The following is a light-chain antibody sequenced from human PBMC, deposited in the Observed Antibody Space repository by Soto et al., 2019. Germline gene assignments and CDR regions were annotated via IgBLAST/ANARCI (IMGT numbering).Light chain of an antibody. V-gene: IGKV3-11*01. CDR2: GAS. J-gene: IGKJ5*01. Sequence: EIVLTQSPATLSLPPGERATLPRRARQSISSFLAWYQQKPGQAHRLLIYGASNRATGIPARFSGSGSGTNFTLTISSLQPEDFATYYCQQANSFPITVGQGTRLEIK. CDR1: QSISSF. CDR3: QQANSFPIT.